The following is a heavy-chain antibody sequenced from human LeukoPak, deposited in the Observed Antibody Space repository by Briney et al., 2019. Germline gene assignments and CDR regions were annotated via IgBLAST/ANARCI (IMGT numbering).Heavy chain of an antibody. D-gene: IGHD2-2*01. CDR3: ARAGSVVVVPAAIYPAPDY. V-gene: IGHV3-7*01. Sequence: GGSLRLSCAASGFTFSSYWMSWVRQAPGKGLEWVANINQDGSEKYYVDSVKGRFTISRDNAKNSLYLQMNSLRAEDTAVYYCARAGSVVVVPAAIYPAPDYWGQGALVTVSS. J-gene: IGHJ4*02. CDR1: GFTFSSYW. CDR2: INQDGSEK.